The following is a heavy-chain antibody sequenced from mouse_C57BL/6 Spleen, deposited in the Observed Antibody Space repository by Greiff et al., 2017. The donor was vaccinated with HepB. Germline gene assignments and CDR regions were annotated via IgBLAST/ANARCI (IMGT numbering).Heavy chain of an antibody. D-gene: IGHD2-12*01. CDR1: GYTFTDYY. V-gene: IGHV1-26*01. CDR3: ARLYRYAMDY. Sequence: EVQLQQSGPELVKPGASVKISCKASGYTFTDYYMNWVKQSHGKSLEWIGDINPNNGGTSYNQKFKGKATLTVDKSSSTAYMELRSLTSEDSAVYYCARLYRYAMDYWGQGTSVTVSS. J-gene: IGHJ4*01. CDR2: INPNNGGT.